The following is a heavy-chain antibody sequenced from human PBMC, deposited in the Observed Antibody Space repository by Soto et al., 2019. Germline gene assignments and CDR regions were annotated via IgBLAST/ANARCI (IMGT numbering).Heavy chain of an antibody. CDR2: ISSNGGST. Sequence: EVQLVESGGGLVQPGGSLRLSCAASGFTFSSYDMHWVRQAPGKGLEYVSAISSNGGSTYYANSVKGRFTISRDNSKNTLYLQMGSLRAEDMAVYYCARGTYYYDSSGYYTSYYYYYGMDVWGQGTTVTVSS. V-gene: IGHV3-64*01. J-gene: IGHJ6*02. CDR3: ARGTYYYDSSGYYTSYYYYYGMDV. CDR1: GFTFSSYD. D-gene: IGHD3-22*01.